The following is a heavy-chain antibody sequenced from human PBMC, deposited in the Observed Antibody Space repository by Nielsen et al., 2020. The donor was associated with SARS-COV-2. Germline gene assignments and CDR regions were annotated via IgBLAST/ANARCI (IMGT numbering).Heavy chain of an antibody. Sequence: WIRQPPGKGLEWVSYISGSSSAIQYADSVKGRFTISRDNAKNSVYLQMNSLRAEDTAVYYCASEWGIAAPMDYYYYYGMDVWGQGTTVTVSS. J-gene: IGHJ6*02. CDR3: ASEWGIAAPMDYYYYYGMDV. D-gene: IGHD6-13*01. CDR2: ISGSSSAI. V-gene: IGHV3-48*01.